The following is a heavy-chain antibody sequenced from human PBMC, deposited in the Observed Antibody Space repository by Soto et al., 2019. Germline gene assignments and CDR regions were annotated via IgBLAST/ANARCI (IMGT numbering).Heavy chain of an antibody. D-gene: IGHD6-6*01. V-gene: IGHV5-10-1*01. Sequence: PGESLKISCKGSGYSFTSYWISWVRQMPGKGLEWMGRIDPSDSYTNYSPSFQGHVTISADKSISTAYLQWSSLKASDTAMYYCARPGEYSGSSLGYYYGMDVWGQGTTVTVSS. CDR2: IDPSDSYT. J-gene: IGHJ6*02. CDR3: ARPGEYSGSSLGYYYGMDV. CDR1: GYSFTSYW.